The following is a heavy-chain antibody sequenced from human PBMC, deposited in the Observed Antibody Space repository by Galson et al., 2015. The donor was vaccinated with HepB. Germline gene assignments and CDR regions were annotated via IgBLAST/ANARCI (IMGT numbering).Heavy chain of an antibody. CDR3: AHSPFSLNYGDYIFDY. Sequence: PALVKPTQTLTLTCTFSGFSLSTSGVGVGWIRQPPGKALEWLALIYWNDDKRYSPSLKSRLTITKDTSKNQVVLTMTSMDPVDTATYYCAHSPFSLNYGDYIFDYWGQGTLVTVSS. J-gene: IGHJ4*02. CDR1: GFSLSTSGVG. D-gene: IGHD4-17*01. V-gene: IGHV2-5*01. CDR2: IYWNDDK.